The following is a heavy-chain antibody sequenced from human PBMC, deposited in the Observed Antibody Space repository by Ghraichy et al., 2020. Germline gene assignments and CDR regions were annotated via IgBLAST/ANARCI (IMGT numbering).Heavy chain of an antibody. CDR3: ARDVTGYSSGWDTDY. D-gene: IGHD6-19*01. Sequence: GGSLRLSCAASGFTFSSYSMNWVRQAPGKGLEWVSYISSSSSTIYYADSVKGRFTISRDNAKNSLYLQMNSLRDEDTAVYYCARDVTGYSSGWDTDYWGQGTLVTVSS. J-gene: IGHJ4*02. V-gene: IGHV3-48*02. CDR2: ISSSSSTI. CDR1: GFTFSSYS.